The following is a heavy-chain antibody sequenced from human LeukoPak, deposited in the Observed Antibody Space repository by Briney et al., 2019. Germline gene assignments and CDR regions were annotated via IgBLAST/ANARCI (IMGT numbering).Heavy chain of an antibody. CDR3: VRTASGGSYYGPCFDY. V-gene: IGHV3-30*09. CDR1: GFTFSSYT. CDR2: ISHDGSNK. D-gene: IGHD1-26*01. J-gene: IGHJ4*02. Sequence: GGSLRLSCAASGFTFSSYTMHWVRQVPGKGLEWVTFISHDGSNKYYADSVKGRFAISRDNSKNTLSLQMNNLRAEDTAMYYCVRTASGGSYYGPCFDYWGQGSLVTVSS.